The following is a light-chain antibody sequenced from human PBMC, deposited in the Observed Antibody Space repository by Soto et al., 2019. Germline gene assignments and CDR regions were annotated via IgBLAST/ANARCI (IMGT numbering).Light chain of an antibody. J-gene: IGLJ1*01. CDR1: KNDIGVYDF. CDR3: KSYAGSNTYV. Sequence: QSPVTQPPSASVSPGHSVTISCTGTKNDIGVYDFVSWYQPHPGKAPRLIIYEVVQRPSGVPDRFSGSKSGNTASLTVSGLQSADEADYFCKSYAGSNTYVFGSGTKVTAL. CDR2: EVV. V-gene: IGLV2-8*01.